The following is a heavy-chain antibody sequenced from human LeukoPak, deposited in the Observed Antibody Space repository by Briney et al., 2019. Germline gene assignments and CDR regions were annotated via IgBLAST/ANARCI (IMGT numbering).Heavy chain of an antibody. D-gene: IGHD6-13*01. V-gene: IGHV4-61*02. CDR3: ARGRIAAGGAFDI. Sequence: SETLSLTCTVSGGSISSGSYYWSWIRQPAGKGLEWIGRIYTSGSTNYNPSLRSRVTISVDTSKNQFSLKLSSMTAADTAVYYCARGRIAAGGAFDIWGQGTLVTVSS. CDR1: GGSISSGSYY. CDR2: IYTSGST. J-gene: IGHJ3*02.